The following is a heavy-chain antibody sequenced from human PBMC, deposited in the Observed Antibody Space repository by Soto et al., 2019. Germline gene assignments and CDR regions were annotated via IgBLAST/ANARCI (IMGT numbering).Heavy chain of an antibody. CDR2: ISGSGGST. Sequence: CGSLRLSCAACGFTFSSYAMSWVRQAPGQGLAWVSAISGSGGSTYYADFVKGRFTISRDNSKNTLYLQMNSLRAEDTAVYYCAKVIVVMATITPYYYYGRDVWGQGTTVTVSS. J-gene: IGHJ6*02. V-gene: IGHV3-23*01. D-gene: IGHD5-12*01. CDR3: AKVIVVMATITPYYYYGRDV. CDR1: GFTFSSYA.